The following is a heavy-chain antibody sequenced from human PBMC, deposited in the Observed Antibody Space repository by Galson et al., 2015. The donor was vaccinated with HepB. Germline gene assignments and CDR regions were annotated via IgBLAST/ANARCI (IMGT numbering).Heavy chain of an antibody. J-gene: IGHJ6*02. D-gene: IGHD2-2*02. V-gene: IGHV1-58*01. CDR1: GFTFTSSA. Sequence: SVKVSCKASGFTFTSSAVQWVRQARGQRLEWIGWIVVGSGNTNYAQKFQERVTITTDMSTSTAYMELSSLRSEDTAVYYCAAHPYCSSPSCYNLYYYYGMDVWGQGTTVTVSS. CDR3: AAHPYCSSPSCYNLYYYYGMDV. CDR2: IVVGSGNT.